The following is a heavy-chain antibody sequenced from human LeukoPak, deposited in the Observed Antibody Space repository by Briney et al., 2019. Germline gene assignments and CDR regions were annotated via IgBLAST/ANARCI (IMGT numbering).Heavy chain of an antibody. CDR3: ARDLSYCSSTRCYAPYYFDY. J-gene: IGHJ4*02. CDR1: AGSFTGYY. CDR2: IDHTGSI. Sequence: SETLSLTCAVNAGSFTGYYWSWIRQPPGKGLEWIGEIDHTGSISYNPSLRSRATISVDKSKSQFSLKLTSVTAADTAVYYCARDLSYCSSTRCYAPYYFDYWGQGTLVTVSS. D-gene: IGHD2-2*01. V-gene: IGHV4-34*01.